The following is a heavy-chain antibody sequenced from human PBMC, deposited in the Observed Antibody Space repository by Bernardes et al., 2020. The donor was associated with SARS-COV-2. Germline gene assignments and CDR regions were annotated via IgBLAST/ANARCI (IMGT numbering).Heavy chain of an antibody. Sequence: SGPTLVKPTQTLTLTCTFSGFSLSTSGVGVGWIRQPPGKALEWLALIYWNDDKRYSPSLKSRLTITKDTSKNQVVLTMTNMDPVDTATYYCAQGSSWLSPFDYWGQGTLVTVSS. CDR1: GFSLSTSGVG. CDR3: AQGSSWLSPFDY. CDR2: IYWNDDK. J-gene: IGHJ4*02. V-gene: IGHV2-5*01. D-gene: IGHD6-13*01.